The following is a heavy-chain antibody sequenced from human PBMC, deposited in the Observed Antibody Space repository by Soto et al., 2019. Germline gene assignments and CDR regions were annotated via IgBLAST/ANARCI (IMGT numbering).Heavy chain of an antibody. V-gene: IGHV1-18*04. CDR1: GYTFTSYG. CDR3: APRLDCTNGVCSDY. D-gene: IGHD2-8*01. Sequence: GASVKGSFKGAGYTFTSYGISWVRQAPGQGLEWMGWISAYNGNTNYAQKLQGRVTMTTDTSTSTAYMELRSLRSDDTAVYYCAPRLDCTNGVCSDYWGQGTLVTVPQ. CDR2: ISAYNGNT. J-gene: IGHJ4*02.